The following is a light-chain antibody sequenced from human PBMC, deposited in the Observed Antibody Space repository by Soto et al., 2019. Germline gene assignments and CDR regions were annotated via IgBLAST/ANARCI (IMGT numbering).Light chain of an antibody. CDR3: QQYGSSPT. CDR2: GAS. Sequence: EIVLTQSPGTLSLSPVERATLSCRASQSVSSSYLAWYQQKPGQAPRLLIYGASSRATGIPDRFSGSGSGTESTLTISRLEPEDFAVYYCQQYGSSPTFGQGTQREIK. CDR1: QSVSSSY. J-gene: IGKJ5*01. V-gene: IGKV3-20*01.